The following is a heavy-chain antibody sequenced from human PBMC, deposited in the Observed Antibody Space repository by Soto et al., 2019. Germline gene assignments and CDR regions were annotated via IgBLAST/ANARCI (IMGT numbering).Heavy chain of an antibody. CDR1: GYTFTSYA. D-gene: IGHD2-21*02. V-gene: IGHV1-3*01. J-gene: IGHJ6*02. CDR2: INAGNGNT. Sequence: GASVKVSCKASGYTFTSYAMHWVRQAPGQRLEWMGWINAGNGNTKYSQKFQGRVTITRDTSASTAYMELSSLRSEDTAVYYCARVYGGNSDYYYGMDVWGQGTTVTVSS. CDR3: ARVYGGNSDYYYGMDV.